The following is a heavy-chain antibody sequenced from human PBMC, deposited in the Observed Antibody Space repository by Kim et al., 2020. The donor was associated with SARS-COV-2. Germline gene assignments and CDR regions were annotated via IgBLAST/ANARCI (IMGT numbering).Heavy chain of an antibody. V-gene: IGHV3-23*01. D-gene: IGHD3-16*01. CDR1: GFIFKNFG. J-gene: IGHJ4*02. CDR2: VGASGVNT. CDR3: AKSVSGRALFDY. Sequence: GGSLRLSCAASGFIFKNFGMNWVRQAPGKVLEWVSVVGASGVNTFYAESVKGRFTISRDNSKNMLYLQMHNLSAEDTALYYCAKSVSGRALFDYWGQGVLVTVSS.